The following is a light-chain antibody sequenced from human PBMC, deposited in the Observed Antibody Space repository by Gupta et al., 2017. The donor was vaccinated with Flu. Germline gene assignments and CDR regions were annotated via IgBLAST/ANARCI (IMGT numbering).Light chain of an antibody. CDR1: QSMNSY. Sequence: EIVLTQSPATLSLSPGERATLSCRAGQSMNSYLAWYQQKPGQAPRLLIYDASNRATGIPTRFSGSGSGTDFTLTISSLEPEDFAVYYCQQRKSWPLTFGGGTKVEIK. V-gene: IGKV3-11*01. J-gene: IGKJ4*01. CDR3: QQRKSWPLT. CDR2: DAS.